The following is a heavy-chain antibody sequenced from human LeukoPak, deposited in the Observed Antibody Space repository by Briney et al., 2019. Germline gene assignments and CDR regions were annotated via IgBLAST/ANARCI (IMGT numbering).Heavy chain of an antibody. CDR2: IGSGGST. V-gene: IGHV3-23*01. CDR1: GFTFSSYA. D-gene: IGHD3-10*01. CDR3: ASVWFGQRDY. Sequence: GGSLRLSCAASGFTFSSYAMSWVRQAPGKGLEWVAGIGSGGSTYYADSVKGRFTISRDNAKNSLYLQMNSLRAEDTAVYYCASVWFGQRDYWGQGTLVTVSS. J-gene: IGHJ4*02.